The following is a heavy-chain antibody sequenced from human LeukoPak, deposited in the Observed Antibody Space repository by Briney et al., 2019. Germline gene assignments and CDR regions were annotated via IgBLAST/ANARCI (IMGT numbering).Heavy chain of an antibody. J-gene: IGHJ4*02. CDR2: MNPNSGNT. V-gene: IGHV1-8*01. Sequence: ASVKVSCKASGYTFTSYDINWVRQATGQGLEWMGWMNPNSGNTGYAQKFQGRVTMTRNTSISTAYVELSSLRSEDTAVYYCARVDGYSYGGNFDYWGQGTLVTVSS. CDR3: ARVDGYSYGGNFDY. CDR1: GYTFTSYD. D-gene: IGHD5-18*01.